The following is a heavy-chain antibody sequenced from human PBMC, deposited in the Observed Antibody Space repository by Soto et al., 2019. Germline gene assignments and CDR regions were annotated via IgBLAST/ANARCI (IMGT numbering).Heavy chain of an antibody. J-gene: IGHJ4*02. V-gene: IGHV3-23*01. CDR2: IRQSGDRA. CDR3: ETAVRTRLEN. Sequence: GGSLRLSCAASGFIFSNFAMYWVRRAPGKGLEWVSSIRQSGDRASYADSARGRFTISRDNSKNTLYLQMNGLRLDDTAVYYCETAVRTRLENWGPGTLLTVSS. D-gene: IGHD3-10*01. CDR1: GFIFSNFA.